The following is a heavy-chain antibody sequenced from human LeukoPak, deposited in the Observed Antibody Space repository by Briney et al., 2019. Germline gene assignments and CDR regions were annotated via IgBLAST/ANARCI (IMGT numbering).Heavy chain of an antibody. D-gene: IGHD2-2*01. CDR2: ISSDGGGT. CDR1: GFTFSTYA. J-gene: IGHJ6*02. V-gene: IGHV3-64*04. CDR3: ARGLLPAAIAPGGYYYYGMDV. Sequence: GGSLRLSCSASGFTFSTYAMHWVRQAPGKGLEYVSSISSDGGGTDYAVSVKGRFTISRDNSKNTLYLQMNSLRAEDTAVYYCARGLLPAAIAPGGYYYYGMDVWGQGTTVTVSS.